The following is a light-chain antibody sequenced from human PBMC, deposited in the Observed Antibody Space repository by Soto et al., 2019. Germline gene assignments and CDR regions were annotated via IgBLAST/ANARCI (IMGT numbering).Light chain of an antibody. V-gene: IGKV1-5*03. CDR2: KSS. CDR1: EAVRSW. Sequence: DVQMTQSPLTLSASVGDRVTITCRASEAVRSWLAWYQQKPGKAPKLLIYKSSTLESGVPSRFSGYESGTDFTLPISSLQPEDVATYYCQQYNIYPFSFGPGTKVEVK. J-gene: IGKJ3*01. CDR3: QQYNIYPFS.